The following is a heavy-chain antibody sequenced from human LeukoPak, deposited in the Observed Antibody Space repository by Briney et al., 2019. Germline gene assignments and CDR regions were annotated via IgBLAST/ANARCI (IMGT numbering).Heavy chain of an antibody. CDR3: ARRRLPDY. CDR2: IYYSGST. Sequence: SETLSLTCAVYGGSFSGYYWSWIRQHPGKGLEWIGYIYYSGSTYYNPSLKSRVTISVDTSKNQFSLKLSSVTAAGTVVYYCARRRLPDYWGQGTLVTVSS. CDR1: GGSFSGYY. V-gene: IGHV4-31*11. J-gene: IGHJ4*02.